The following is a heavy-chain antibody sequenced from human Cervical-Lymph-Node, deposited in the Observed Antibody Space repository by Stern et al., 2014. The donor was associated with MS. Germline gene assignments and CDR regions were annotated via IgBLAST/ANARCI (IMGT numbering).Heavy chain of an antibody. J-gene: IGHJ6*02. CDR3: ARDRRGYSYGMDV. D-gene: IGHD3-22*01. CDR1: GGSISSGGYY. Sequence: VQLVESGPGLVKPSQTLSLTCTVSGGSISSGGYYWSWIRQHPGKGLEWIGYIYYSGSTYYNPSLKSRVTISVDKSKNQFSLKLSSVTAADTAVYYCARDRRGYSYGMDVWGQGTTVTVSS. CDR2: IYYSGST. V-gene: IGHV4-31*03.